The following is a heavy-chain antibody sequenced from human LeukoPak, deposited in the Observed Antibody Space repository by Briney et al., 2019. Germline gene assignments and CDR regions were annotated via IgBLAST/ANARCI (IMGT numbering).Heavy chain of an antibody. CDR3: ARDHSSSWSAFDY. D-gene: IGHD6-13*01. V-gene: IGHV3-30-3*01. CDR2: ISYDGSNK. CDR1: GFTFSSYA. Sequence: PGRSLRLSCAASGFTFSSYAMHWVRKAPGKGLERVAVISYDGSNKYYADSVKGRFTISRDNSKNTLYLQMNSLRAEDTAVYYCARDHSSSWSAFDYWGQGTLVTVSS. J-gene: IGHJ4*02.